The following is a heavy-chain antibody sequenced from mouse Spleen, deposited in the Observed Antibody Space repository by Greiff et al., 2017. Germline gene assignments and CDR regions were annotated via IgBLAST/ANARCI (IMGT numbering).Heavy chain of an antibody. J-gene: IGHJ3*01. CDR1: GFTFSDYY. Sequence: EVKLVESGGGLVKPGGSLKLSCAASGFTFSDYYMYWVRQTPEKRLEWVATISDGGSYTYYPDSVKGRFTISRDNAKNNLYLQMSSLKSEDTAMYYCARSDSSGYDFFAYWGQGTLVTVSA. CDR2: ISDGGSYT. V-gene: IGHV5-4*02. D-gene: IGHD3-2*01. CDR3: ARSDSSGYDFFAY.